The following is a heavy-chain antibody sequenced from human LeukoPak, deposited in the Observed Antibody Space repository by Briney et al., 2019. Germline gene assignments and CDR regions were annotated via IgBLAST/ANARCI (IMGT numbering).Heavy chain of an antibody. CDR1: GFTFSSYW. Sequence: GRSLRLSCAASGFTFSSYWMTWVRQAPGKGLEWVANIKRDGSEKYYVDSVKGRFTISRDNAKNSLYLQMNSLRAEDTAVYYCARVKSLQQLAHFDYWGQGTLVTVSS. V-gene: IGHV3-7*01. D-gene: IGHD6-13*01. CDR3: ARVKSLQQLAHFDY. J-gene: IGHJ4*02. CDR2: IKRDGSEK.